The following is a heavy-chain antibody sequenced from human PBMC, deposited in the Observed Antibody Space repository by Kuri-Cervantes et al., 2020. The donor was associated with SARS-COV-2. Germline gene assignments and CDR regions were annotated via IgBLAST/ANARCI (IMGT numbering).Heavy chain of an antibody. J-gene: IGHJ4*02. CDR2: INHSGST. V-gene: IGHV4-30-2*01. D-gene: IGHD1-26*01. Sequence: SETLSLTCAVSGGSISSGGYSWSWIRQPPGKGLEWIGYINHSGSTNYNPSLKSRVTISVDTSKNQFSLKLSSVTAADTAVYYCARGPVIVGDTRRRVLDYWGQGTLVTVSS. CDR3: ARGPVIVGDTRRRVLDY. CDR1: GGSISSGGYS.